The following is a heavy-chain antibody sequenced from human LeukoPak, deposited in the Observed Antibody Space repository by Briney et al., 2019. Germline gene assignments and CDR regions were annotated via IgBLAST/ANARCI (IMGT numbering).Heavy chain of an antibody. J-gene: IGHJ4*02. CDR3: ARATAMVTGYFDY. V-gene: IGHV1-18*01. D-gene: IGHD5-18*01. CDR1: GYTFTSYG. Sequence: ASVKVSCKAAGYTFTSYGITWVRQAPGQGLEWMGWISAYNGNTNYAQRLQGRVTLTADTSTSTAYMELSSLRSDDTAVYYCARATAMVTGYFDYWGQGTLVTASS. CDR2: ISAYNGNT.